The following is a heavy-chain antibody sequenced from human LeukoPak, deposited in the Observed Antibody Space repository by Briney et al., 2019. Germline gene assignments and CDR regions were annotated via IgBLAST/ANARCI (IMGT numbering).Heavy chain of an antibody. CDR2: INSNGDST. D-gene: IGHD2-15*01. CDR3: VKVAASPGPFDY. Sequence: PGGSLRLSCSASGFTFSNYALYWVRRAPGRGLEYVSAINSNGDSTFYADSVKGRFTISRENSKNTLDLQMRSWRVEDTAVYYCVKVAASPGPFDYWGKGPWSPSPQ. CDR1: GFTFSNYA. V-gene: IGHV3-64D*06. J-gene: IGHJ4*03.